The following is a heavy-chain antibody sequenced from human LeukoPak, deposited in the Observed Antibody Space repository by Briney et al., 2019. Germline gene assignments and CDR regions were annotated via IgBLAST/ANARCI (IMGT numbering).Heavy chain of an antibody. CDR1: GFTFSSYA. J-gene: IGHJ4*02. V-gene: IGHV3-23*01. Sequence: GGSLRLSCAASGFTFSSYAMSWVRQAPGKGLEWVSAISGSGGSTYYADSVKGRFTISRDNSKNTLYLQMNSLRAEDTAVYYCAKDSPTTPLVPNYFDYWGQGTLVTVSS. CDR2: ISGSGGST. D-gene: IGHD4-17*01. CDR3: AKDSPTTPLVPNYFDY.